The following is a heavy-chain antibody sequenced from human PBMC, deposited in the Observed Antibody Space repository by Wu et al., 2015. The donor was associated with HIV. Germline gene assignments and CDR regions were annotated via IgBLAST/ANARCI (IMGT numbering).Heavy chain of an antibody. CDR3: ARVGGSSWYREFDL. CDR2: IIPMFDTA. Sequence: QVQLVQSGAEVKKPGSSVKVSCKASGGTFSNYVISWVRQAPGQGLEWMGGIIPMFDTATYAQTFQGRVTITADESTSTAYLQLSSLRSEDTAVYYCARVGGSSWYREFDLWGQGTMVTVSS. V-gene: IGHV1-69*12. CDR1: GGTFSNYV. J-gene: IGHJ3*01. D-gene: IGHD6-13*01.